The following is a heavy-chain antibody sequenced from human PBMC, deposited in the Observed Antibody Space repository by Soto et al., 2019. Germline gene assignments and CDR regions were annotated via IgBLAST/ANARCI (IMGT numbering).Heavy chain of an antibody. Sequence: EVKLVESGGGLVQPGGSLRLSCATSGFIFSTYAMHWVRQAPGKGLEYVSAISSNGRSTYYANSVKGRFTISRDNSKNTLYLQMDSLRAEDMAVYYCARDRCTNGVCYAPSDDWGQSTLVTVSS. V-gene: IGHV3-64*01. CDR2: ISSNGRST. CDR1: GFIFSTYA. D-gene: IGHD2-8*01. CDR3: ARDRCTNGVCYAPSDD. J-gene: IGHJ1*01.